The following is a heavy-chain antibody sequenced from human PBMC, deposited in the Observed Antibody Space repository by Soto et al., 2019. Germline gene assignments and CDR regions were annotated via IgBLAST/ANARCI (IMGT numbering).Heavy chain of an antibody. Sequence: ASVKVSCKASGYTFTSYYMHWVRQAPGQGLEWMGIMNPNSGNTSYAQKFQGRVTMTRNTSISTAYMELSSLRSEDTAVYYCARGGGDFWSGYYPLGYYYYYMDVWGKGTTVTVSS. D-gene: IGHD3-3*01. CDR3: ARGGGDFWSGYYPLGYYYYYMDV. V-gene: IGHV1-8*02. J-gene: IGHJ6*03. CDR1: GYTFTSYY. CDR2: MNPNSGNT.